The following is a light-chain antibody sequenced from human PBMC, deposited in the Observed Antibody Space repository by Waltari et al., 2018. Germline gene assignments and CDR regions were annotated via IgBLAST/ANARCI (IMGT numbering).Light chain of an antibody. CDR3: QQYSTYSRT. CDR2: KAS. J-gene: IGKJ1*01. CDR1: QSVSNG. Sequence: DVQMTQSPSTLSASVGDRVTITCRASQSVSNGLAWYQQKPGKAPKLLFYKASNLESGVPSRFSCSGSATEFTLTISSLQPDDCATYYCQQYSTYSRTFGQGTKVEIK. V-gene: IGKV1-5*03.